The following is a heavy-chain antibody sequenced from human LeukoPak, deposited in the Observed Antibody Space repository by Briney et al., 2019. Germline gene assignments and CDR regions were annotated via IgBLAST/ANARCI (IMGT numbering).Heavy chain of an antibody. D-gene: IGHD5-18*01. CDR3: ARGSATNSYGYNYYYYYMDV. V-gene: IGHV3-66*01. CDR2: IYSGGST. CDR1: GFTVSSNY. J-gene: IGHJ6*03. Sequence: PGGSLRLSCAASGFTVSSNYMSWVRQAPGKGLEWVSVIYSGGSTYYADSVKGRFTISRDNSKNTLYLQMNSLRAEDTAVYYCARGSATNSYGYNYYYYYMDVWGKGTTVTVSS.